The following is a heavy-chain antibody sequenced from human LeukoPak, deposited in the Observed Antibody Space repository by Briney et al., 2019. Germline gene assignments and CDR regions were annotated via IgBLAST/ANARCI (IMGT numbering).Heavy chain of an antibody. D-gene: IGHD3-10*01. Sequence: SETLSLTCAVYGGSFSGYYWSWIRQPPGKGLEWIGEINHSGSTNYNPSLKSRVTISVDTSKNQFSLKLSSVTAADTAVYYCARGLSPRINMVRGVRPPFRGVFDYWGQGTLVTVSS. CDR1: GGSFSGYY. V-gene: IGHV4-34*01. J-gene: IGHJ4*02. CDR2: INHSGST. CDR3: ARGLSPRINMVRGVRPPFRGVFDY.